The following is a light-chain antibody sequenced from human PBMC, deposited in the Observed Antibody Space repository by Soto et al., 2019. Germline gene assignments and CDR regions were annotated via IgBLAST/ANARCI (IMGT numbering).Light chain of an antibody. V-gene: IGLV2-8*01. J-gene: IGLJ2*01. CDR2: EVS. CDR3: SSYAGSNNWVV. Sequence: QSALTQPPSASGSPGQSVTISCTGTSSDVGGYNYVSWYQQHPGKAPKLMIYEVSKRPSGVPDRFSGSKSVNTASLTVSGLQAEDEADYYCSSYAGSNNWVVFGGGTKLTV. CDR1: SSDVGGYNY.